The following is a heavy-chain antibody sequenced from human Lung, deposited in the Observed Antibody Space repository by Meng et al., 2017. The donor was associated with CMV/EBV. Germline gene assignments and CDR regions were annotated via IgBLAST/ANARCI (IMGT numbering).Heavy chain of an antibody. J-gene: IGHJ6*02. V-gene: IGHV3-7*01. CDR1: GFTFSRYW. CDR3: ARDGTLSPYYYYGMDV. Sequence: GGSLRLXCAASGFTFSRYWMSWVRQAPGKGLEWVANINQDGNEEYYVDSLKGRFTISRDNAKNSLYLQMTSLRAEDTAVYYCARDGTLSPYYYYGMDVWGQGXTVTVSS. CDR2: INQDGNEE.